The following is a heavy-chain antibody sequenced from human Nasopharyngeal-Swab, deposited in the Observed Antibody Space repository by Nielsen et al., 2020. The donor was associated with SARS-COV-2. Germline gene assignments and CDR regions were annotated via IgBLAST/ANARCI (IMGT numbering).Heavy chain of an antibody. CDR2: ISSSSSTI. D-gene: IGHD1-1*01. V-gene: IGHV3-48*04. J-gene: IGHJ3*02. CDR3: ARSLILQRDAFDI. Sequence: GGSLRLSCAASGFTFSSYSMNWVRQAPGKGLEWVSYISSSSSTIYYADSVKGRFTISRDNAKNTLYLQMNSLGAEDTAVYYCARSLILQRDAFDIWGQGTMVTVSS. CDR1: GFTFSSYS.